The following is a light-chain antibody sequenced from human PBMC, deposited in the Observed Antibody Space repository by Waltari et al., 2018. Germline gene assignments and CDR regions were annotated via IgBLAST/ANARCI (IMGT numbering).Light chain of an antibody. Sequence: EIVFTQSPGTLSLSPGERGTLSCRASQSVSRFLDWYQQKPGQAPRLLIYGASTRATGIPDRFSGSGSGTDFSLTISRLEPEDFAVYYCQKYDRLPATFGQGTKVEIK. CDR3: QKYDRLPAT. J-gene: IGKJ1*01. CDR1: QSVSRF. CDR2: GAS. V-gene: IGKV3-20*01.